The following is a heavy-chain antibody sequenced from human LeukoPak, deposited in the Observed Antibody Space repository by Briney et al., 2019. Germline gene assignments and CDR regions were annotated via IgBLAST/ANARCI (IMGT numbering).Heavy chain of an antibody. CDR1: GSTLSTYW. D-gene: IGHD1-1*01. J-gene: IGHJ6*03. CDR3: ATKGVERSQYYYYMDV. V-gene: IGHV3-7*01. CDR2: IDQNGGET. Sequence: GGSLRLSCAASGSTLSTYWMTWVRQAPGKGLEWVANIDQNGGETYHVDSVKGRFTISRDNAKNSLYLQMNSLRVDDTAAYYCATKGVERSQYYYYMDVWGNGTRVTVSS.